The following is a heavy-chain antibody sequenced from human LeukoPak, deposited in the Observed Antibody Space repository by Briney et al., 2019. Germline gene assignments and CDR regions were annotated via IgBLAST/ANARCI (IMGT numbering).Heavy chain of an antibody. CDR2: IYSGGST. CDR1: GFTFTTHW. Sequence: GGSLRLSCAASGFTFTTHWMSWVRQAPGKGLEWVSVIYSGGSTYYADSVKGRFTISRDNSKNTLYLQMNSLRAEDTAVYYCASRLRGYWGQGTLVTVSS. D-gene: IGHD5/OR15-5a*01. CDR3: ASRLRGY. V-gene: IGHV3-66*01. J-gene: IGHJ4*02.